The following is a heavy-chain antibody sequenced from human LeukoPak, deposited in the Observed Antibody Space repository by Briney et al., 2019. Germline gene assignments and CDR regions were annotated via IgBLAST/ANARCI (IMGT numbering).Heavy chain of an antibody. Sequence: SETLSLTCTVSGGSISSYYWSWIRQPPGKGLEWIGYIYYSGSTNYNPSLKSRVTISVDTSKNQFSLKLSSVTPEDTAVYYCAREIAASATNWFDPWGQGTLVTVSS. D-gene: IGHD6-13*01. V-gene: IGHV4-59*12. J-gene: IGHJ5*02. CDR1: GGSISSYY. CDR3: AREIAASATNWFDP. CDR2: IYYSGST.